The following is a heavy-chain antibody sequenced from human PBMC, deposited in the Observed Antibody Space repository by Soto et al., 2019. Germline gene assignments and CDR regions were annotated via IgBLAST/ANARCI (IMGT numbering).Heavy chain of an antibody. Sequence: PSQTLSLTCAISGDSVSSNSAAWNWIRQSPSGGLEWLGRTYYRSKWYNDYAVSVKSRITINPDTSKNQFSLQLNSVTPEDTAVYYCARDRSSSSVSYYYYYYGMDVWGQGTTVTVSS. CDR2: TYYRSKWYN. J-gene: IGHJ6*02. CDR1: GDSVSSNSAA. CDR3: ARDRSSSSVSYYYYYYGMDV. V-gene: IGHV6-1*01. D-gene: IGHD6-6*01.